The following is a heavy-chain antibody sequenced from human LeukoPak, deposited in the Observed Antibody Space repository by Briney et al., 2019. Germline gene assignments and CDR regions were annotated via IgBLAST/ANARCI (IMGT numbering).Heavy chain of an antibody. CDR2: VSGSGGST. J-gene: IGHJ4*02. V-gene: IGHV3-23*01. Sequence: GGSLRLSCAASGFTFSSYAMSWVRQAPGKGLEWVSAVSGSGGSTYYADSVKGRFTISRDNSKNTLYLQMNSLRAEDTAVYYCAKGPYPLTTGYFDYWGQGTLVTVSS. D-gene: IGHD1-1*01. CDR3: AKGPYPLTTGYFDY. CDR1: GFTFSSYA.